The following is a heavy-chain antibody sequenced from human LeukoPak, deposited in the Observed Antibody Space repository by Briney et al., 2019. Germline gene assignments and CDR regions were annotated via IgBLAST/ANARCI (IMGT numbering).Heavy chain of an antibody. CDR1: GYTFTSYG. CDR2: ISAYNGNT. J-gene: IGHJ3*02. V-gene: IGHV1-18*01. Sequence: ASVKVSCKASGYTFTSYGIRWVRQAPGQGLEWMGWISAYNGNTNYAQKLQGRVTMTTDTSTSTAYMELRSLRSDDTAVYYCASNFYDILTGARYDAFDIWGQGTMVTASS. CDR3: ASNFYDILTGARYDAFDI. D-gene: IGHD3-9*01.